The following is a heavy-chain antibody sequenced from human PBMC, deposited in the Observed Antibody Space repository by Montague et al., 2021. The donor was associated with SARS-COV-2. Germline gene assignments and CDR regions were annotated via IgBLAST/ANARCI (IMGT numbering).Heavy chain of an antibody. Sequence: TLSLTCTVSGGSISYGSYFWIWIRQPAGKGLEWIGRIHTSGSTNYNPSLKSRVAISIDTSKDQFSLELSSVTAADTAVYYCASSHCGGDCYSGQGTLVTVPS. V-gene: IGHV4-61*02. J-gene: IGHJ4*02. CDR2: IHTSGST. CDR1: GGSISYGSYF. CDR3: ASSHCGGDCY. D-gene: IGHD2-21*02.